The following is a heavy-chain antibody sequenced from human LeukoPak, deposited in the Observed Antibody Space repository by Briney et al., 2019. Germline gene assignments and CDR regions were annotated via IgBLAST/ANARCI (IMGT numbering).Heavy chain of an antibody. D-gene: IGHD1-1*01. CDR1: GFTFSSYG. Sequence: GGSLILSCAASGFTFSSYGMHWVRQAPGQGLEWVGVINPSDYSTTYAQKFQGRLTMTRDTSTSTVYMDLSSLRSEDTAIYYCARHSLPGTTPFDYWGQGTLVTVSS. CDR3: ARHSLPGTTPFDY. CDR2: INPSDYST. V-gene: IGHV1-46*01. J-gene: IGHJ4*02.